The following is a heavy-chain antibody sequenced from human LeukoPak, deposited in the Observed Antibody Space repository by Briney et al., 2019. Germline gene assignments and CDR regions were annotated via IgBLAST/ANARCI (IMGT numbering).Heavy chain of an antibody. CDR3: ARRRRGYSGYDRTGGAFDI. D-gene: IGHD5-12*01. CDR1: GYTFTSYD. J-gene: IGHJ3*02. Sequence: ASVKVSCKASGYTFTSYDINWVRQATGQGLEWMGWINPNSGGTNYAQKFQGWVTMTRDTSISTAYMELSRLRSDDTAVYYCARRRRGYSGYDRTGGAFDIWGQGTMVTVSS. CDR2: INPNSGGT. V-gene: IGHV1-2*04.